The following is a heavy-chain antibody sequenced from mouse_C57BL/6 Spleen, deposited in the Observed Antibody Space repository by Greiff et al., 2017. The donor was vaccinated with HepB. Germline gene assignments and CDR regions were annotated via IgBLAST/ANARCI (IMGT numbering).Heavy chain of an antibody. V-gene: IGHV1-26*01. CDR3: ARTMTTVVATHCDY. D-gene: IGHD1-1*01. CDR2: LNPNNGGT. CDR1: GYTFTDYY. J-gene: IGHJ2*01. Sequence: EVQLQHSGPELVKPGASVTISCKASGYTFTDYYMHWVKQSHGQSLEWIGVLNPNNGGTSYNQKFKGKATLTVDKSSSTAYMELRSLTSEDSAVYYCARTMTTVVATHCDYGGQGTTLTVSS.